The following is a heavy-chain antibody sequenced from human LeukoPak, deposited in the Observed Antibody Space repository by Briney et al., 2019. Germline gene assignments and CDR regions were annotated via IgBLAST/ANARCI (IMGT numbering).Heavy chain of an antibody. CDR2: INHSGST. J-gene: IGHJ6*03. D-gene: IGHD5-18*01. V-gene: IGHV4-34*01. CDR1: GGSFSGYY. Sequence: SETLSLTCAVYGGSFSGYYWSWIRQPPGKGLEWIGEINHSGSTNYNPSLKSRVTISVDTSKNQFSLKLGSVTAADTAVYYCARAGYSYGSPYYYYYYYMDVWGKGTTVTISS. CDR3: ARAGYSYGSPYYYYYYYMDV.